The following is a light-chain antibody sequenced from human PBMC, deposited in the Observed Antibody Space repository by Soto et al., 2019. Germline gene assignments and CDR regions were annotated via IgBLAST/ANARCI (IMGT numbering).Light chain of an antibody. CDR1: QGLSNS. J-gene: IGKJ5*01. Sequence: IQVTQSPSSLSASVGDRVTITRQASQGLSNSLAWYQVKPGKAPKLLIYAASTLESGVQSRFSATVSGTEFSLTITSLQPEDFATYYCKQLFDSPITFGQGTRLEIK. CDR3: KQLFDSPIT. CDR2: AAS. V-gene: IGKV1-9*01.